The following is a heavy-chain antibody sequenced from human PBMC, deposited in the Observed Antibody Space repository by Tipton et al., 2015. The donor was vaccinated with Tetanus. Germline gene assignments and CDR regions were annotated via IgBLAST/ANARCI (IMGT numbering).Heavy chain of an antibody. Sequence: TLSLTCTVSGGSVSSGTYYWSWIRQPAGKGLEWIGRIYTSGSTNYNPSLKSRVTMSVDTSKNQFSLKLSSVTAAGTAVYYCARATTIGVVTLWGQGTLVTVSS. D-gene: IGHD3-3*01. CDR1: GGSVSSGTYY. CDR2: IYTSGST. CDR3: ARATTIGVVTL. J-gene: IGHJ4*02. V-gene: IGHV4-61*02.